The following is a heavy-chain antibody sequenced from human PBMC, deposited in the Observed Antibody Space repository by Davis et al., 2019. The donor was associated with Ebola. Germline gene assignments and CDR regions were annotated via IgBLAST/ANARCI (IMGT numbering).Heavy chain of an antibody. J-gene: IGHJ6*02. CDR1: GGSISSSSYY. CDR3: AKDHYARPRYYYGMDV. V-gene: IGHV4-39*07. Sequence: GSLRLSCTVSGGSISSSSYYWGWIRQPPGKGLEWIGSIYYSGSTYYNPSLKSRVTISVDTSKNQFSLKLSSVTAADTAVYYCAKDHYARPRYYYGMDVWGQGTTVTVSS. CDR2: IYYSGST. D-gene: IGHD3-16*01.